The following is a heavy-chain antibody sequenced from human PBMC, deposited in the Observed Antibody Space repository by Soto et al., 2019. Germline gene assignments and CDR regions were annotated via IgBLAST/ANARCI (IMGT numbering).Heavy chain of an antibody. Sequence: SETLSLTCAVYGESFSGYYWSWIRQPPGKGLEWIGEISHSGSTNCNPSLKSRVTISVDTSKNQFSLKLSSLTAADTAVYYCARAFREVAGPYYYYYGMDVWGQGTTVTVSS. CDR1: GESFSGYY. J-gene: IGHJ6*02. CDR3: ARAFREVAGPYYYYYGMDV. V-gene: IGHV4-34*01. D-gene: IGHD1-26*01. CDR2: ISHSGST.